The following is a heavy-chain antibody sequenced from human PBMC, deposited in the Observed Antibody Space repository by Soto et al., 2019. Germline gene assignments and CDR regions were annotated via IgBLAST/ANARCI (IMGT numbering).Heavy chain of an antibody. D-gene: IGHD1-26*01. Sequence: QMQLVQSGAEVTKTGSTVTVSCKALGNTFTYRYLHWVRQAPGQALEWMGWITPFNGDVHYAQKFQERVTITRDRSINTAYMRMSSLRSEDTAMYFCASGGAGSGPFTWELPEHWGQGTLVTVSS. CDR1: GNTFTYRY. V-gene: IGHV1-45*02. CDR3: ASGGAGSGPFTWELPEH. CDR2: ITPFNGDV. J-gene: IGHJ1*01.